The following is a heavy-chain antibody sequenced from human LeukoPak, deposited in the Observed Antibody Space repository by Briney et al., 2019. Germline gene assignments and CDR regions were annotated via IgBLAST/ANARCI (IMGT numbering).Heavy chain of an antibody. CDR3: ASLRFYSGSFDY. Sequence: GGSLRLSCAASGFTFSDHYMDWVRQAPGKGLEWVGRTRNKANSYTTEYAASVKGRFTISGDDSKNSLYLQMNSLKTEDTAVYYCASLRFYSGSFDYWGQGTLVTVSS. J-gene: IGHJ4*02. CDR1: GFTFSDHY. V-gene: IGHV3-72*01. D-gene: IGHD1-26*01. CDR2: TRNKANSYTT.